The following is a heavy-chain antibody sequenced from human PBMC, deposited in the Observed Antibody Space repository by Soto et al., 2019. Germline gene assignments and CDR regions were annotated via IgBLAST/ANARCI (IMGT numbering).Heavy chain of an antibody. J-gene: IGHJ3*02. V-gene: IGHV4-39*02. CDR1: EGTINWSPDY. CDR3: GRATPGYPGRAFHI. D-gene: IGHD2-15*01. CDR2: VHYTAST. Sequence: SETLSLTCPVSEGTINWSPDYWGWLRQPPGKEPQWIASVHYTASTYYNPSLKSRVTISVDTSKNQFSLNLRSVTAADTAIYYCGRATPGYPGRAFHIWGQGKMVTVSS.